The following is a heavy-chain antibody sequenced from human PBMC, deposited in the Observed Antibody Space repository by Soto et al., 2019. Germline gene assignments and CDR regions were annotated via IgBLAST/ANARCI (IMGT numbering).Heavy chain of an antibody. CDR1: GFNFHKFA. CDR2: ISCCGGST. Sequence: EVPLLESGGGVVQPGGSLRLSCVASGFNFHKFAMAWVRQAPGAGLEWVSGISCCGGSTSYADSVKGRFSIARDDSKNTLSLQMNSLRVEDTAQYYCAKADGEQWLVPHLDNWGQGTLVTFS. J-gene: IGHJ4*02. V-gene: IGHV3-23*01. D-gene: IGHD6-19*01. CDR3: AKADGEQWLVPHLDN.